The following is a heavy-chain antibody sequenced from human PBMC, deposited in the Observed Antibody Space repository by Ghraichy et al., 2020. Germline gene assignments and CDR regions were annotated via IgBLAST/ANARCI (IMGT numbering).Heavy chain of an antibody. V-gene: IGHV4-59*01. Sequence: SQTLSLTCNVSGGSISRYYWGWIRQPPGEGLEWIGYIYYSGNTNYNPSLESRVSISVDTSKNQFSLQLNSVTAADTAIYYCARTSSLGYYFDSWGQGTLVTVSS. CDR1: GGSISRYY. J-gene: IGHJ4*02. CDR3: ARTSSLGYYFDS. CDR2: IYYSGNT. D-gene: IGHD1-26*01.